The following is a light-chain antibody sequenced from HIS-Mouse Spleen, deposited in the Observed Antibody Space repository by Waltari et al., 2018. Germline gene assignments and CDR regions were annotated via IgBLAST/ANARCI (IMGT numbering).Light chain of an antibody. J-gene: IGLJ3*02. CDR3: VLYMGSGISWV. CDR1: SRSVPTSYS. CDR2: STN. Sequence: QTVVTQEPSFSVSPGGTVTLTCGLSSRSVPTSYSPSWYQQTPGQAPRTLIHSTNTRSSGVPDRFSGSILGNKAALTITGAQADDESDYYCVLYMGSGISWVFGGGTKLTVL. V-gene: IGLV8-61*01.